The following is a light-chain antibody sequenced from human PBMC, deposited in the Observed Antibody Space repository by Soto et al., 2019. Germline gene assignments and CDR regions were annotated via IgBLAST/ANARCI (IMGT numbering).Light chain of an antibody. CDR1: SSNVGSYKL. CDR2: EVN. Sequence: QSVLTQPASVSGSPGQSITISCTGTSSNVGSYKLVSWYQQHPGKAPKLMIFEVNKRPSGVSNRFSGSKSGNTASLTISGLQVEDQADYYCCSYGGRPTSVFGTGTKVTV. V-gene: IGLV2-23*02. J-gene: IGLJ1*01. CDR3: CSYGGRPTSV.